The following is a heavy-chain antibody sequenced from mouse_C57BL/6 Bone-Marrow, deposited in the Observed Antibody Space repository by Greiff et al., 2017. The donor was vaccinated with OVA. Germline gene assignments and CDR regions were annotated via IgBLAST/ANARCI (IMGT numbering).Heavy chain of an antibody. CDR3: ARTYYDYDRAWFAY. J-gene: IGHJ3*01. CDR2: IWSGGSS. D-gene: IGHD2-4*01. CDR1: GFSLTSYG. V-gene: IGHV2-2*01. Sequence: VQLQQSGPGLVQPSQSLSITCTVSGFSLTSYGVHWVRQSPGKGLEWLGVIWSGGSSDYNAAFISRLSISKDNSKSQVFFKMNSLQADDTAIYYCARTYYDYDRAWFAYWGQGTLVTVSA.